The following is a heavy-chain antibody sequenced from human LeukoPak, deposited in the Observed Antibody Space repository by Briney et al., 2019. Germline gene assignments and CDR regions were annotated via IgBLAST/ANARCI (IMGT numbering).Heavy chain of an antibody. J-gene: IGHJ4*02. CDR2: IYYSGST. V-gene: IGHV4-59*01. CDR3: ARAETYYDILTGYDY. CDR1: GGSISSYY. D-gene: IGHD3-9*01. Sequence: PSGTLSLTCTVSGGSISSYYWSWIRQPPGKGLEWIGYIYYSGSTNYNPSLKSRVTISVDTSKNQFSLKLSSVTAADTAVYYCARAETYYDILTGYDYWGQGTLVTVSS.